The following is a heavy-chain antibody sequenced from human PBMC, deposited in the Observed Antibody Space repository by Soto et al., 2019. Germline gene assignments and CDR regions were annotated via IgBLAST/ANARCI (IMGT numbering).Heavy chain of an antibody. Sequence: QVQLVQSGAEVKKPGSSVKVSCKASGGTFSSYTISWVRQAPGQGLEWMGRIIPILGIANYAQKFQGRVTITADKSPSTAYMELSSLRSEDTAVYYCARSSSSWYAIDYWGQGTLVTVSS. CDR3: ARSSSSWYAIDY. J-gene: IGHJ4*02. V-gene: IGHV1-69*02. D-gene: IGHD6-13*01. CDR1: GGTFSSYT. CDR2: IIPILGIA.